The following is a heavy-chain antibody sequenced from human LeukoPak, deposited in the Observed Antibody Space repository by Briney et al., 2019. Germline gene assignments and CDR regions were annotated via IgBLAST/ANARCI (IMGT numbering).Heavy chain of an antibody. D-gene: IGHD3-10*01. CDR1: GFTFSSYS. CDR3: ARVGNYYGSGSHDAFDI. CDR2: ISSSSSYI. V-gene: IGHV3-21*01. J-gene: IGHJ3*02. Sequence: PGGSLRPSCAASGFTFSSYSMNWVRQAPGKGLEWVSSISSSSSYIYYADSVKGRFTISRDNAKNSLYLQMNSLRAEDTAVYYCARVGNYYGSGSHDAFDIWGQGTMVTVSS.